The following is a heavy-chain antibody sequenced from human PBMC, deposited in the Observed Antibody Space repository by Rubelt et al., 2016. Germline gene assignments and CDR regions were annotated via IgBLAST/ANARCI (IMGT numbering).Heavy chain of an antibody. Sequence: EVQLVESGGGLVQPGGSLRLSCAASGFTFSRYWMHWVRQAPGKGLVWVSRINTDGSTSYADSVKGRFTISRDNGKNTLHLQMNSLRAEDTAVYYCARGRSKFDYWGQGTLVTVSS. CDR2: INTDGST. J-gene: IGHJ4*02. V-gene: IGHV3-74*02. D-gene: IGHD1-26*01. CDR1: GFTFSRYW. CDR3: ARGRSKFDY.